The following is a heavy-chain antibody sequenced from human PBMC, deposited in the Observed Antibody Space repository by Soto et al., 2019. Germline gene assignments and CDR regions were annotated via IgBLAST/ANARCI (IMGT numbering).Heavy chain of an antibody. CDR1: GGSFSGYY. CDR3: ARESIVVVTATDYYYYGMDV. D-gene: IGHD2-21*02. J-gene: IGHJ6*02. Sequence: LSLTCAVYGGSFSGYYWSWIRQPPGKGLEWIGEINHSGSTNYNPSLKSRVTISVDTSKNQFSLKLSSVTAADTAVYYCARESIVVVTATDYYYYGMDVWGQGTTVTVSS. CDR2: INHSGST. V-gene: IGHV4-34*01.